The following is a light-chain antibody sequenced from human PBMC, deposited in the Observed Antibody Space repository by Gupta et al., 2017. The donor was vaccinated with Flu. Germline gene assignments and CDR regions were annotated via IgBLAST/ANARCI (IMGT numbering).Light chain of an antibody. J-gene: IGLJ1*01. Sequence: RVTISCSGSNSNIGSNTVSWYQQLPGTAPKLLIYSNNQRPSGVPDRISGSKSGTSASLAISGLQSEDEADYYCAAWDDSLNGCVFGTGTTVTVL. CDR1: NSNIGSNT. CDR3: AAWDDSLNGCV. CDR2: SNN. V-gene: IGLV1-44*01.